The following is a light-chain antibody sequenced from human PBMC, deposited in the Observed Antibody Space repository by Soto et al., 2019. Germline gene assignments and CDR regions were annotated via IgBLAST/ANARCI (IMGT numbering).Light chain of an antibody. CDR3: QLYLSSFLT. CDR2: GAS. J-gene: IGKJ4*01. V-gene: IGKV3-20*01. CDR1: QTVTGTF. Sequence: EIVLTQSPGILSLSPGARAPLSCRARQTVTGTFLVWFQQNPGQAPRLLMYGASRRATGIPDRFSGSGSGTDFTLTISRLEPEDFAVYYCQLYLSSFLTFGGGTKVDIK.